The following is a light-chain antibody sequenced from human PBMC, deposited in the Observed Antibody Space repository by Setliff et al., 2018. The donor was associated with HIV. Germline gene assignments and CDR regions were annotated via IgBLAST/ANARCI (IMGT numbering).Light chain of an antibody. V-gene: IGLV1-40*01. J-gene: IGLJ1*01. CDR3: QSYDIRLSSYV. CDR1: SSNIGAGYD. CDR2: DNT. Sequence: QSVLTQPPSVSGAPGQRVTISCTGSSSNIGAGYDVHWYQQFPGTAPKLLIYDNTNRPSGVPDRFSGSKSGTSASLAITGLQAEDEADYYCQSYDIRLSSYVFGAGTKVTVL.